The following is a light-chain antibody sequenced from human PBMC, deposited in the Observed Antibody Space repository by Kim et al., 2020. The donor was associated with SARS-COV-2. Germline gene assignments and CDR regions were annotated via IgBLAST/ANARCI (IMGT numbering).Light chain of an antibody. CDR3: QQYNNWPPDT. J-gene: IGKJ2*01. CDR1: QSVSSN. V-gene: IGKV3-15*01. CDR2: GAS. Sequence: VFPGERATLSCRASQSVSSNLAWYQQKPGQAPRLLIYGASTRATGIPARFSGSGSGTEFTLTISSLQSEDFAVYYCQQYNNWPPDTFGQGTKLEI.